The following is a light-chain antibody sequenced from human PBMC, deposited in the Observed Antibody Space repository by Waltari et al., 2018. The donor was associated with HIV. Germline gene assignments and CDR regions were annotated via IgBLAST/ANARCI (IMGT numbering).Light chain of an antibody. V-gene: IGKV3-11*01. CDR2: DAS. CDR1: QSVSSY. CDR3: QQRSNWPPYT. Sequence: QSPATLSLSPGERATLSCRASQSVSSYLAWYQQKPGQAPRLLIYDASNRATGIPARFSGSGSGTDFTLTITSLEPEDFAVYYCQQRSNWPPYTFGQGTKLEIK. J-gene: IGKJ2*01.